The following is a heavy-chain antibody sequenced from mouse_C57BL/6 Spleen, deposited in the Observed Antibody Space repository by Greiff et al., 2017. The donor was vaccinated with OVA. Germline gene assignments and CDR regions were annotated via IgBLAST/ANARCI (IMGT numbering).Heavy chain of an antibody. J-gene: IGHJ3*01. Sequence: VQLQQSGAELVRPGASVKLSCTASGFNIKDDYMHWVKQRPEQGLEWIGWIDPENGDTEYASKFPGKDTITADTSSNTAYLQLSSLTSEDTAVYYCTTDYSNYGFAYWGQGTLVTVSA. CDR2: IDPENGDT. CDR1: GFNIKDDY. D-gene: IGHD2-5*01. V-gene: IGHV14-4*01. CDR3: TTDYSNYGFAY.